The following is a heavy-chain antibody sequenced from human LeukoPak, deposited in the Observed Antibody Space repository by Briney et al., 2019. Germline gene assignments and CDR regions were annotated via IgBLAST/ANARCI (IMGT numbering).Heavy chain of an antibody. J-gene: IGHJ4*02. Sequence: SGTLSLTCTVSGGSISSGGYYWSWIRQHPGKGLEWIGNIYYSGSTYYNPSLKSRVTISVDKSKNQFSLKLSSVTAADTAVYYCARGGYSSIGDYWGQGTLVTVSS. CDR1: GGSISSGGYY. CDR3: ARGGYSSIGDY. CDR2: IYYSGST. V-gene: IGHV4-31*03. D-gene: IGHD6-13*01.